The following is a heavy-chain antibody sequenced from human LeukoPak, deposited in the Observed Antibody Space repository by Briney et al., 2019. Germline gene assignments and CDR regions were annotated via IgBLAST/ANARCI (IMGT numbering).Heavy chain of an antibody. J-gene: IGHJ6*02. V-gene: IGHV4-31*03. CDR2: IYYSGHT. CDR1: GDSLSSGGYY. CDR3: ATRSYYDTSGVYGMDV. Sequence: PSQTLSLTCTVSGDSLSSGGYYWSWIRQHPGKGLEWIGYIYYSGHTYFNPSLESRVTISVDTSKNQFSLKLNSVTAADTAVYYCATRSYYDTSGVYGMDVWGQGTTVTVSS. D-gene: IGHD3-22*01.